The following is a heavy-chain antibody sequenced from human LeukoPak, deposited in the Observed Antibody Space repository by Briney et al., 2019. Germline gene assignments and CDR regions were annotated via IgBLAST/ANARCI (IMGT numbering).Heavy chain of an antibody. Sequence: GASVKVSCKASSYTFTNYGINWVRQAPGQRLEWMGWINAGNGNTKYSQEFQGRVTITRDTSASTAYMELSSLRSEDMAVYYCARVKNSGSYFYFDYWGQGTLVTVSS. J-gene: IGHJ4*02. D-gene: IGHD1-26*01. V-gene: IGHV1-3*03. CDR3: ARVKNSGSYFYFDY. CDR1: SYTFTNYG. CDR2: INAGNGNT.